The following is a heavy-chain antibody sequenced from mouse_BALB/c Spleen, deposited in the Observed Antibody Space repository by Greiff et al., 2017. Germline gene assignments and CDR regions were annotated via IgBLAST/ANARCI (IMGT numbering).Heavy chain of an antibody. CDR2: INPGSGGT. Sequence: VQLQQSGAELVRPGTSVKVSCKASGYAFTNYLIEWVKQRPGQGLEWIGVINPGSGGTNYNEKFKGKATLTADKSSSTAYMQRSSLTSDDSAVDFGARYTTVPYYYAMDYWGQGTSVTVSS. CDR1: GYAFTNYL. CDR3: ARYTTVPYYYAMDY. D-gene: IGHD1-1*01. V-gene: IGHV1-54*01. J-gene: IGHJ4*01.